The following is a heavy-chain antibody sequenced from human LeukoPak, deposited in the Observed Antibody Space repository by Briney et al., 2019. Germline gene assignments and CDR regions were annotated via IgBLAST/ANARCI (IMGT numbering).Heavy chain of an antibody. CDR1: GGSISSYY. D-gene: IGHD1-26*01. V-gene: IGHV4-59*08. CDR3: ARRPIVGSTGFYFDP. J-gene: IGHJ5*02. Sequence: SETLSLTCTVSGGSISSYYWSWIRQPPGKGLEWIGYIYYSGSTNYNPSLKSRVTISGDTSKNQFSLKLNSVTAADTAVYYCARRPIVGSTGFYFDPWGPGTLVTVSS. CDR2: IYYSGST.